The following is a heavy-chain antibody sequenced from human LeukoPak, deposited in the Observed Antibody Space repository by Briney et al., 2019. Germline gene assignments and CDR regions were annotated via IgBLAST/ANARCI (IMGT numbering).Heavy chain of an antibody. CDR3: ARDRRNSYGMDV. CDR1: GYTFTGYY. J-gene: IGHJ6*02. Sequence: WASVKVSCKASGYTFTGYYMHWVRQAPGQGLEWMGWINPNSGGTNYAQKFQGRVTMTTDTSTSTAYMELRSLRSDDTAVYYCARDRRNSYGMDVWGQGTTVTVSS. V-gene: IGHV1-2*02. CDR2: INPNSGGT.